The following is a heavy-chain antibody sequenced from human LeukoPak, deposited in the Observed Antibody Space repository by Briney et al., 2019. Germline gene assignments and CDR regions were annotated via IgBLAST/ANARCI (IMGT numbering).Heavy chain of an antibody. V-gene: IGHV3-48*01. D-gene: IGHD1-26*01. J-gene: IGHJ4*02. CDR1: GLTFSTNS. Sequence: GGSLRLSCAAAGLTFSTNSMNWVRQAPGKGLEWVSYISFSSSTIYYADSVKGRFTISRDNAKNSLYLQMNSLRAEDTALYHCARDRPGGANSFDYWGQGTLVTVSS. CDR2: ISFSSSTI. CDR3: ARDRPGGANSFDY.